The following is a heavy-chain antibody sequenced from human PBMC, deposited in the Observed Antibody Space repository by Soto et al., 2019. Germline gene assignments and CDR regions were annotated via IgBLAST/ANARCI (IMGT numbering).Heavy chain of an antibody. J-gene: IGHJ5*02. Sequence: QPQLQESGPGLVEPSETLSLTCTVSGGSVSSTPYHWGWVRQPPGMGLEWIGSIYYTGNTYYSPSLKGRVVISLDTSKNQFSLRLTSVTAADTAVYYCSRLPDGSPGDLWGQGTLVTVSS. CDR1: GGSVSSTPYH. CDR2: IYYTGNT. D-gene: IGHD3-10*01. V-gene: IGHV4-39*01. CDR3: SRLPDGSPGDL.